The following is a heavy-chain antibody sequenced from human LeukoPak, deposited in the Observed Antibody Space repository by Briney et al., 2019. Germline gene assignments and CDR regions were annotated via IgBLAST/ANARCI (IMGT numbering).Heavy chain of an antibody. Sequence: GGSLRLSCAASGFTFSSYAMSWVRQAPGKGLEWVSAISGSGGSTYYADSVKGRFTVSRDNSKNTLYLQMNSLRAEDTAVYYCAKASPFGGVIDPFDYWGQGTLVTVSS. CDR3: AKASPFGGVIDPFDY. CDR2: ISGSGGST. J-gene: IGHJ4*02. D-gene: IGHD3-16*02. CDR1: GFTFSSYA. V-gene: IGHV3-23*01.